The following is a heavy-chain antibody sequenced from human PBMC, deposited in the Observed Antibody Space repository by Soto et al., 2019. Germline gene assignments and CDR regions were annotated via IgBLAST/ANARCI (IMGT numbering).Heavy chain of an antibody. D-gene: IGHD4-17*01. CDR3: ARHGTVTTSDAFDI. J-gene: IGHJ3*02. V-gene: IGHV4-39*01. CDR1: GCSISSSSYY. CDR2: IYYSGST. Sequence: QLQLQESGPGLVKPSETLSLTCTVSGCSISSSSYYWGWIRQPPGKGLEWIGSIYYSGSTYYNPSLKRRVTISVDTSKHQSSLKLSSVTAADTAVYYCARHGTVTTSDAFDIWGQGKMVTVSS.